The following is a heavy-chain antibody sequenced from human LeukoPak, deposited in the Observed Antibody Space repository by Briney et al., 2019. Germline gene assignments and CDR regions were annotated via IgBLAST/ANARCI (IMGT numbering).Heavy chain of an antibody. D-gene: IGHD4-11*01. CDR2: IYYSGT. V-gene: IGHV4-31*03. Sequence: PSQTLSLTCTVSGGSISSGGYYWSWIRQHPVKGLEWIGYIYYSGTSYNPSLKSRVTISVDTSKNQFSLKLSSVTAADTAVYYCARATTVTPHADYWGWGTLVTVSS. CDR1: GGSISSGGYY. CDR3: ARATTVTPHADY. J-gene: IGHJ4*02.